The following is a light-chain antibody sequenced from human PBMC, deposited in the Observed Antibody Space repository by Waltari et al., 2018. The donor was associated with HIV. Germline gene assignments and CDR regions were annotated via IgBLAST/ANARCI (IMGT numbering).Light chain of an antibody. CDR1: QTISSW. CDR2: KAS. CDR3: QNYNSYSWT. V-gene: IGKV1-5*03. Sequence: DIQMTQSPSTLSASVGERVTITCRASQTISSWLAWYQQKPGKAPNLLIYKASNLESGVPSRFSGSGYGTEFSLTISSLQPDDSATYYCQNYNSYSWTFGQGTKVEIK. J-gene: IGKJ1*01.